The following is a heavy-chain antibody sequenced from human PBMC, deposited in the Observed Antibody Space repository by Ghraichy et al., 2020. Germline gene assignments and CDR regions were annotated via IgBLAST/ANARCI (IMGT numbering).Heavy chain of an antibody. CDR1: GFTFSSYE. Sequence: GGSLRLSCAASGFTFSSYEMNWVRQAPGKGLEWVSYISSSGSTIYYADSVKGRFTISRDNAKNSLYLQMNSLRAEDTAVYYCARSLLLYPGEYYYYGMDVWGQGTTVTVSS. CDR3: ARSLLLYPGEYYYYGMDV. J-gene: IGHJ6*02. V-gene: IGHV3-48*03. CDR2: ISSSGSTI. D-gene: IGHD2-2*02.